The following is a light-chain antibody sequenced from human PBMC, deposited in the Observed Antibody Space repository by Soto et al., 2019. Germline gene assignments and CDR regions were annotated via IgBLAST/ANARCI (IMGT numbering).Light chain of an antibody. CDR2: GAS. Sequence: EIVLTQSPGTLSLSPGERATLSCRASQNVDSNYLAWYQQKPGQAPRIIIFGASRRATGIPDRFSGSGSGTDFTLTISRLEPEDFAVYYCQRYGTSTTFGQGTKVDIK. J-gene: IGKJ1*01. CDR1: QNVDSNY. CDR3: QRYGTSTT. V-gene: IGKV3-20*01.